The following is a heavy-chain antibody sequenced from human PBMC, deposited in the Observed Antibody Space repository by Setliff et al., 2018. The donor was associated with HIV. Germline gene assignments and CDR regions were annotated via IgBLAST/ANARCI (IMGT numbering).Heavy chain of an antibody. V-gene: IGHV1-46*01. CDR3: TRSSSDWIQVRLDP. Sequence: ASVKVSCKTSGYTFTNYYVHWVRQAPGQGLEWMGVITPNGGSANYAQKFQGRVTMTSDTSTSTVYMELRNPRSDDTAVYFCTRSSSDWIQVRLDPWGQGTLVTVSS. CDR2: ITPNGGSA. CDR1: GYTFTNYY. J-gene: IGHJ5*02. D-gene: IGHD6-19*01.